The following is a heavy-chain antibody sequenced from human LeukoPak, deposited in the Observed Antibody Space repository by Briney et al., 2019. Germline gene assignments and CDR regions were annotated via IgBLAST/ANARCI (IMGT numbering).Heavy chain of an antibody. V-gene: IGHV3-66*01. Sequence: GGSLRLSCAASGFTVSSNYMSWVRQAPGEGLEWVSVIYSGGNTYYADSVKGRFTISRDNSKNTLYLQMNSLRAEDTAVYYCARDAESGAEGFDIWGQGTMVTVS. CDR2: IYSGGNT. CDR3: ARDAESGAEGFDI. CDR1: GFTVSSNY. J-gene: IGHJ3*02. D-gene: IGHD3-10*01.